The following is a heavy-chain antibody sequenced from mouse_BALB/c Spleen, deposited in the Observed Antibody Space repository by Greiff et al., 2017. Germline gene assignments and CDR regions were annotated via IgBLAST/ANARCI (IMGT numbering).Heavy chain of an antibody. CDR2: IYPGNSDT. CDR1: GYSFTSYW. D-gene: IGHD2-2*01. J-gene: IGHJ1*01. V-gene: IGHV1-5*01. CDR3: TRRLEIYYGYGWDFDY. Sequence: VQLQQSGTVLARPGASVKMSCKASGYSFTSYWMHWVKQRPGQGLEWIGAIYPGNSDTSYNQKFKGKAKLTAVTSASTAYMELSRLTNKDSAVDYSTRRLEIYYGYGWDFDYWGAGTTVSVSS.